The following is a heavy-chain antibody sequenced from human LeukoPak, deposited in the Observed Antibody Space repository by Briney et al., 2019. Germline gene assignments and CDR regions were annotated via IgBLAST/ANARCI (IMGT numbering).Heavy chain of an antibody. V-gene: IGHV4-34*01. D-gene: IGHD3-22*01. CDR1: GGSFSGYY. Sequence: SETLSLTCAVYGGSFSGYYWNWIRQPPGKGLEWIGEINHSGSTNYNPSLKSRVTISVDTSKNQFSLKLGSVTAADTAVYYCVRGYYDSSGYFPNTKYYFDYWGQGTLVTVSS. CDR2: INHSGST. J-gene: IGHJ4*02. CDR3: VRGYYDSSGYFPNTKYYFDY.